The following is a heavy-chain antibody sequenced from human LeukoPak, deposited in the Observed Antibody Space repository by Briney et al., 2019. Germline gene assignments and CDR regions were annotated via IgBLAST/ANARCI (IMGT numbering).Heavy chain of an antibody. Sequence: GGSLRLSCAASGFTFSSYWMSWVRQAPGKGLEWVANIKQDGSEKYYVDSVKGRFTISRDNAKNSLYLQMNSLRAEDTAVYYCASPPMYYDFWSGYDGAFDIWGQGTMVTVSS. CDR1: GFTFSSYW. CDR2: IKQDGSEK. CDR3: ASPPMYYDFWSGYDGAFDI. J-gene: IGHJ3*02. V-gene: IGHV3-7*01. D-gene: IGHD3-3*01.